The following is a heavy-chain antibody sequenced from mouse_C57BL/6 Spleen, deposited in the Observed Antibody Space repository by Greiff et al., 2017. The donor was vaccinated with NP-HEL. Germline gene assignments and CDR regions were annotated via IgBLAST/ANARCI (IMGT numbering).Heavy chain of an antibody. CDR3: ARKGAVYYDYDDY. CDR1: GYTFTGYW. D-gene: IGHD2-4*01. CDR2: ILPGSGNT. J-gene: IGHJ2*01. V-gene: IGHV1-9*01. Sequence: VHLVESGAEVMKPGASVKLSCKATGYTFTGYWIEWVKQRPGHGLEWIGEILPGSGNTNYNEKFKGKATFTADTSSNTAYMQLSSLTTEDSAIYYCARKGAVYYDYDDYWGQGTTLTVSS.